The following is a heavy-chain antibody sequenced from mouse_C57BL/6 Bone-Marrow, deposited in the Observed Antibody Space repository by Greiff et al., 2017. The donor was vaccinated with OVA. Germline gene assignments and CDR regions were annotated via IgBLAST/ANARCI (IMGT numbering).Heavy chain of an antibody. Sequence: VMLVESGAELARPGASVKLSCKASGYTFTSYGISWVKQRTGQGLEWIGEIYPRSGNTYYNEKFKGKATLTADKSSSTAYMELRSLTSEDSAVYFCARSPYYYGSRGYWGQGTTRTVSS. J-gene: IGHJ2*01. CDR2: IYPRSGNT. D-gene: IGHD1-1*01. V-gene: IGHV1-81*01. CDR3: ARSPYYYGSRGY. CDR1: GYTFTSYG.